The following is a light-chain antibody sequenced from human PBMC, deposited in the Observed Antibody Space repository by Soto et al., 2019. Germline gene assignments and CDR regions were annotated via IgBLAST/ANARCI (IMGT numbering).Light chain of an antibody. CDR3: QQYNNWPLT. CDR1: QSVSSK. CDR2: GAS. Sequence: EIVMTQSPGTLSVSPGERATLSCRASQSVSSKLAWYQQKPGQVPRLLIYGASTGATGIPARFSGSGSGTEFTLTISSLQSEDFAVYYGQQYNNWPLTFGGGTKVEIK. J-gene: IGKJ4*01. V-gene: IGKV3-15*01.